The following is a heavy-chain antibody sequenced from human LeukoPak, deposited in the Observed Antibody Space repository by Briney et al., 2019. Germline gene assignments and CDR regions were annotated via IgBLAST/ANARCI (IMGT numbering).Heavy chain of an antibody. J-gene: IGHJ4*02. CDR3: VRGSSNFSFDY. CDR2: IIPIFGTA. V-gene: IGHV1-69*05. D-gene: IGHD6-13*01. CDR1: GGTFSSYA. Sequence: SVKVSCKASGGTFSSYAISWVRQAPGQGLEWMGGIIPIFGTANYAQKFQGRVTVTRDTSTSTVYMEVSSLRSEDTAVHYCVRGSSNFSFDYWGQGTLVTVSS.